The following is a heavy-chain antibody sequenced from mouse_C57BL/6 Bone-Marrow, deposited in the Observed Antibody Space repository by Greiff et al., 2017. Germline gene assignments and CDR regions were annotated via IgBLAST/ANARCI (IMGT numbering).Heavy chain of an antibody. D-gene: IGHD1-1*02. Sequence: QVQLQQSGAELVKPGASVKLSCTASGYTFTEYTIHWLKRRSGRGIEWFGWFYPGSGSLKYNEKFKDKATLTADKSSSTIYMELSRLTSEDSAVYVSARHPLWSYWYFDVWGTGTTVTVSS. CDR1: GYTFTEYT. CDR2: FYPGSGSL. V-gene: IGHV1-62-2*01. CDR3: ARHPLWSYWYFDV. J-gene: IGHJ1*03.